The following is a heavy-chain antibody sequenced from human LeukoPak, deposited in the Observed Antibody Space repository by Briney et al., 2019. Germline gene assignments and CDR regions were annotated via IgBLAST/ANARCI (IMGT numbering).Heavy chain of an antibody. D-gene: IGHD7-27*01. CDR3: ATGDHSFDN. J-gene: IGHJ4*02. CDR1: GASLTIYY. V-gene: IGHV4-4*07. Sequence: SETLSLTCSVSGASLTIYYWNWIRQPAGKGLEWIGRYASGTTAHNPSLKSQFTMAIDTSKNQISLKLTSVTAADTAVYYCATGDHSFDNWGQGILVTVTP. CDR2: YASGTT.